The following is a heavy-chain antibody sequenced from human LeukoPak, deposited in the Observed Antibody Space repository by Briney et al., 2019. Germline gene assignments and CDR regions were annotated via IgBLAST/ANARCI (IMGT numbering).Heavy chain of an antibody. CDR2: IWYDGSNK. CDR3: ARDRAAAASSDYYYYGMDV. D-gene: IGHD6-13*01. Sequence: GRSLRLSCAASGFTFSGYGMHWVRQAPGKGLEWVAVIWYDGSNKYYADSVKGRFTISRDNSKNTLYLQMNSLRAEDTAVYYCARDRAAAASSDYYYYGMDVWGKGTTVTVYS. J-gene: IGHJ6*04. CDR1: GFTFSGYG. V-gene: IGHV3-33*01.